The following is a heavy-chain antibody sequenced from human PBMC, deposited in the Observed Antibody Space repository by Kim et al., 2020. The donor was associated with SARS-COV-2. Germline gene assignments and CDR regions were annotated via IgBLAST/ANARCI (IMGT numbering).Heavy chain of an antibody. CDR2: T. CDR3: ARGLSLLAPDY. Sequence: TNHNPSRKGRVTLSVDTAKNQFSLKLSSVTAADTAVYYCARGLSLLAPDYWGQGTLVTVSS. D-gene: IGHD3-16*01. J-gene: IGHJ4*02. V-gene: IGHV4-34*13.